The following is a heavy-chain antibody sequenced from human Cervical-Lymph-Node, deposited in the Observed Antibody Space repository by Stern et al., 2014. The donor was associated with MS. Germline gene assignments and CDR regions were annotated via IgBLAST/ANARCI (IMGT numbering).Heavy chain of an antibody. CDR1: GYTFTGYY. J-gene: IGHJ4*02. D-gene: IGHD1-1*01. CDR2: INPNSGGT. Sequence: QVQLGQSGAEVKKPGASVKVSCKASGYTFTGYYMHWVRQAPGQGLEWMGWINPNSGGTNYAQKFQGWVTMTRDTSISTAYMELSRLRSDDTAVYYCARSPSLQPLNFDYWGQGTLVTVSS. CDR3: ARSPSLQPLNFDY. V-gene: IGHV1-2*04.